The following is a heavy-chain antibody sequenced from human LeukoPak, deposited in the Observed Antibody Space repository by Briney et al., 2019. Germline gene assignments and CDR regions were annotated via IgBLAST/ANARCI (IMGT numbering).Heavy chain of an antibody. CDR1: GYSISGAYY. CDR2: MFHSGNT. CDR3: ARAYYFNSSGPRGYFDY. Sequence: KTSETLSLTCAVSGYSISGAYYWGWIRQPPGKGLEWVGSMFHSGNTYYNPSLKSRVTISVDTSKPQFSLKLSSVTAAATAVYYCARAYYFNSSGPRGYFDYWGQGTLVTVSS. J-gene: IGHJ4*02. V-gene: IGHV4-38-2*01. D-gene: IGHD3-22*01.